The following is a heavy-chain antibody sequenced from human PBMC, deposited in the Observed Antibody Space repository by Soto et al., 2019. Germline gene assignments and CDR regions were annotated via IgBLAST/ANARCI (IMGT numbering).Heavy chain of an antibody. V-gene: IGHV1-18*04. D-gene: IGHD3-3*01. CDR2: ISAYNGNT. CDR1: GYTFTSYG. Sequence: GASVKVSCKASGYTFTSYGISWVRQAPGQGLEWMGWISAYNGNTNYAQKLQGRVTMTTDTSTSTAYMELRSLRSDDTAVYYCARGMANYDFWSGYYWDYWGPGTLVTVSS. CDR3: ARGMANYDFWSGYYWDY. J-gene: IGHJ4*02.